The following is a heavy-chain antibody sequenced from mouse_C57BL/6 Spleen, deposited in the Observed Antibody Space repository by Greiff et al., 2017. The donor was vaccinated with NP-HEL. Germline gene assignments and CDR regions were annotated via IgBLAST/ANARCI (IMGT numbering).Heavy chain of an antibody. D-gene: IGHD2-12*01. V-gene: IGHV5-12*01. J-gene: IGHJ4*01. Sequence: EVQLQQSGGGLVQPGGSLKLSCAASGFTFSDYYMYWVRQTPEKRLEWVAYISNGGGSTYYPDTVKGRFTISRDNAKNTLYLQLSRLKSEDTAMYYCGRSEGIRLYYYAMDYWGQGTSVTVSS. CDR3: GRSEGIRLYYYAMDY. CDR2: ISNGGGST. CDR1: GFTFSDYY.